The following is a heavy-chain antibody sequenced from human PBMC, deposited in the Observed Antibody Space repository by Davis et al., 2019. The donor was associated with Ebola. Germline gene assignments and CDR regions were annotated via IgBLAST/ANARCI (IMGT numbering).Heavy chain of an antibody. V-gene: IGHV3-30-3*02. J-gene: IGHJ4*02. CDR1: GFTFSSYA. D-gene: IGHD1-26*01. CDR3: AKDFPRWDGYIDY. CDR2: ISYDGSNK. Sequence: PGGSLRLSCAASGFTFSSYAMHWVRQAPGKGLEWVAVISYDGSNKYYADSVKGRFTISRDNSKNTLYLQMNSLRAEDTAVYYCAKDFPRWDGYIDYWGQGTLVTVSS.